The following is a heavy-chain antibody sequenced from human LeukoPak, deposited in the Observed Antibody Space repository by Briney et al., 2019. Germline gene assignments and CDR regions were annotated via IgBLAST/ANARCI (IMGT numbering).Heavy chain of an antibody. CDR3: AKRGVVIRVILVVFPNEAYVCNS. CDR1: GITLSNYG. Sequence: GRSRRLASPLAGITLSNYGMSWVRQAPGKGLEWVAGISDSGSRTNYADSVKGRFTISRDNPKNTMYLQMNSLRAEDTAVYFCAKRGVVIRVILVVFPNEAYVCNSWGQG. CDR2: ISDSGSRT. V-gene: IGHV3-23*01. J-gene: IGHJ4*02. D-gene: IGHD2-15*01.